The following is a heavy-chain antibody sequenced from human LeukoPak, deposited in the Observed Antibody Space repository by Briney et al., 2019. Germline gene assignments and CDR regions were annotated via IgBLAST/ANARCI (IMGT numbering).Heavy chain of an antibody. V-gene: IGHV1-2*02. Sequence: GASVKVSCKASGYTFTGYYMHWVRQAPGQGLEWMGWINPNSGGTNYAQKFQGRVTMTRDTSISTAYMELSRLRSDDTAVYYCARTRGQQLVRAWEEDYWGQGTLVTVSS. D-gene: IGHD6-13*01. CDR3: ARTRGQQLVRAWEEDY. CDR1: GYTFTGYY. J-gene: IGHJ4*02. CDR2: INPNSGGT.